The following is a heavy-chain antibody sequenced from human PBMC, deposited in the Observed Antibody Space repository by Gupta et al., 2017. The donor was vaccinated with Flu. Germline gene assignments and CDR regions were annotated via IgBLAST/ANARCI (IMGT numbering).Heavy chain of an antibody. CDR1: FRSEA. D-gene: IGHD5-12*01. CDR2: MSYDGVDE. V-gene: IGHV3-30-3*01. CDR3: AGYEDNTGPKIGA. Sequence: FRSEAMHGLRQAPGKGLEWVAFMSYDGVDEQYADSVKGRFTISRDESKNTLYLQMRKLRTEDTALYYCAGYEDNTGPKIGAGGQGTLVTVSS. J-gene: IGHJ4*02.